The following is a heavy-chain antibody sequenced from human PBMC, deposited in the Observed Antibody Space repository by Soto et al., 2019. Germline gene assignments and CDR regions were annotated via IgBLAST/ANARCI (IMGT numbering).Heavy chain of an antibody. Sequence: GESLKISCKGSGYSFTSYWIGWVRQMPGKGLEWMGIIYPGDSDTRYSPSFQGQVTISAYKSISTACLQWRSLKVSYTAMYNCASRQRGTTGMDVWGKGTTVTVS. CDR1: GYSFTSYW. CDR3: ASRQRGTTGMDV. D-gene: IGHD1-1*01. V-gene: IGHV5-51*01. J-gene: IGHJ6*04. CDR2: IYPGDSDT.